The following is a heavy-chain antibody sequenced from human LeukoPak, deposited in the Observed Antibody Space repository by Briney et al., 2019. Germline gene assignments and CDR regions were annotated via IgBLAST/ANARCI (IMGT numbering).Heavy chain of an antibody. CDR1: GYTFTGDY. Sequence: GASVRVSCTASGYTFTGDYMHWVRQAPGQGLEGMGWINPNSGGTNFARKLQCRGTMTTDTSTSTAYMDLRSLRSDDTAVYYCARDFRTYFDFWSDDYIFGYWGQGTLVTVSS. V-gene: IGHV1-2*02. J-gene: IGHJ4*02. D-gene: IGHD3/OR15-3a*01. CDR3: ARDFRTYFDFWSDDYIFGY. CDR2: INPNSGGT.